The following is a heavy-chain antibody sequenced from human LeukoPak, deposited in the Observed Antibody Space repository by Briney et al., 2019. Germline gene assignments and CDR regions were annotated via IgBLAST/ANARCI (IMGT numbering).Heavy chain of an antibody. CDR2: ISSSGSTI. J-gene: IGHJ4*02. Sequence: PGGSLRLSCAASGFTFSSYEMNWVRQAPGKGLEWVSYISSSGSTIYYADSVKGRFTISRDNAKNSLYLQMNSLRAEDTAVYYYARERKSQYYDSSGYLDYWGQGTLVTVSS. D-gene: IGHD3-22*01. CDR1: GFTFSSYE. CDR3: ARERKSQYYDSSGYLDY. V-gene: IGHV3-48*03.